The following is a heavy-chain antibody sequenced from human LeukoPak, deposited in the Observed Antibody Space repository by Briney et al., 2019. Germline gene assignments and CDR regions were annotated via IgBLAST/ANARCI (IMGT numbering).Heavy chain of an antibody. CDR3: ARRPYYYGSGSYYRVPGYYYYYMDV. D-gene: IGHD3-10*01. Sequence: SETLSLTCAVYGGSFSGYYWSWIRQPPGKGLEWIGEINHSGSTNYNPSLKSRVTISVDTSKNQFSLKLSSVTAADTAVYYCARRPYYYGSGSYYRVPGYYYYYMDVWGKGTTVTVSS. CDR1: GGSFSGYY. V-gene: IGHV4-34*01. CDR2: INHSGST. J-gene: IGHJ6*03.